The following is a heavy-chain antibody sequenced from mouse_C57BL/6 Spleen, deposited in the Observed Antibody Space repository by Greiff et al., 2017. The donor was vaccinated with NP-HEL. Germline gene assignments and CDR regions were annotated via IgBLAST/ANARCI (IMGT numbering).Heavy chain of an antibody. Sequence: EVQLQQSGPELVKPGASVKMSCKASGYTFTDYNMHWVKQSHGKSLEWIGYINPNNGGTSYNQKFKGKATLTVNKSSSTAYMELRSLTSEDSAVYDCARRRCAYDGYSWFAYWGQGTLVTVSA. CDR2: INPNNGGT. J-gene: IGHJ3*01. CDR1: GYTFTDYN. CDR3: ARRRCAYDGYSWFAY. V-gene: IGHV1-22*01. D-gene: IGHD2-3*01.